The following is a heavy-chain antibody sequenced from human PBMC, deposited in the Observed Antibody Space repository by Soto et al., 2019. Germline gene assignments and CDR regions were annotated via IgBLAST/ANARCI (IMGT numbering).Heavy chain of an antibody. V-gene: IGHV4-59*01. CDR1: GDSISSYY. J-gene: IGHJ5*02. CDR2: IYYSDST. Sequence: QVQLQESGPRLVKPSETLSLTCTVSGDSISSYYWTWIRQPPGKGLEWIWYIYYSDSTNYNHSLKSRVTISVDTSKHQFSLKLTSVTAADTAVYYCARGVATIGPWGQGTLVTVSS. D-gene: IGHD5-12*01. CDR3: ARGVATIGP.